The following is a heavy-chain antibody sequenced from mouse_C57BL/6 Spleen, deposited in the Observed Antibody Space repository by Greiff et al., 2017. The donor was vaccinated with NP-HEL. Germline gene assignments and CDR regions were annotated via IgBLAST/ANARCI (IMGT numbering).Heavy chain of an antibody. D-gene: IGHD1-1*01. J-gene: IGHJ2*01. CDR1: GYTFTDYE. Sequence: VKLVESGAELVRPGASVTLSCKASGYTFTDYEMHWVKQTPVHGLEWIGAIDPETGGTAYNQKFKGKAILTADKSSSTAYMELRSLTSEDSAVYYCTRSNYYGSSLDYWGQGTTLTVSS. CDR3: TRSNYYGSSLDY. CDR2: IDPETGGT. V-gene: IGHV1-15*01.